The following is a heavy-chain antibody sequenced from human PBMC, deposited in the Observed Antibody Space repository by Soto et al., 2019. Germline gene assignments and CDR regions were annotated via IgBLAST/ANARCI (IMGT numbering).Heavy chain of an antibody. D-gene: IGHD3-16*01. CDR1: GGSISTYY. Sequence: QVQLQESGPGLVKPSETLSLTCTVSGGSISTYYWSWIRQPPGKGLEWIGYIYYGGSANYNPSLKSRVTISLDRSTNQFALRLNSVTAADTAVYYCTRGGHCIDSVCSALDYWGQGTVVTVSS. V-gene: IGHV4-59*08. J-gene: IGHJ4*02. CDR2: IYYGGSA. CDR3: TRGGHCIDSVCSALDY.